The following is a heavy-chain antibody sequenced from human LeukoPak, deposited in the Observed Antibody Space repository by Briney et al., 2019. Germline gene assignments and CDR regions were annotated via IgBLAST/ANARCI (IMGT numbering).Heavy chain of an antibody. CDR1: GFTFSSYG. V-gene: IGHV3-33*01. CDR2: IWYDGSNK. Sequence: GRSLRLFCAASGFTFSSYGMHWVRQAPGKGLGWVAVIWYDGSNKYYADSVKGRFTISRDNSKNTLYLQMNSLRAEDTAVYYCARDGSSGWYWVDYWGQGTLVTVSS. D-gene: IGHD6-19*01. CDR3: ARDGSSGWYWVDY. J-gene: IGHJ4*02.